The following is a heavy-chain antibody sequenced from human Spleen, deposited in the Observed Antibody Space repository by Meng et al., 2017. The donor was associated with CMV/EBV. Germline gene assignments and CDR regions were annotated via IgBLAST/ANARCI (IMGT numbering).Heavy chain of an antibody. Sequence: SETLSLTCSVSGDSVNSGFYYWNWIRQPPGKGLEWIGYIHYSGSTHYNPSLKSRVTISVDTSKNQFSLTLSSVTAADTAIYYCARYGREHYDILSGYHYFDFWGQGTLVTVSS. CDR2: IHYSGST. J-gene: IGHJ4*02. D-gene: IGHD3-9*01. CDR3: ARYGREHYDILSGYHYFDF. CDR1: GDSVNSGFYY. V-gene: IGHV4-61*01.